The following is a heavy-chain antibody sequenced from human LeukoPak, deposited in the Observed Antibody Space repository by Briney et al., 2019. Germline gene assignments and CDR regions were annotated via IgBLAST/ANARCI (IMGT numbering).Heavy chain of an antibody. CDR1: GGSISSYL. J-gene: IGHJ4*02. Sequence: SETLSLTCTVSGGSISSYLWSWIRQPPGKGLEWVGYIYYSGSANYNAYSGSANYNPSLKSRVTISVDTSKNHISLNLSSVTAADTALYYCARGAHSGSYLHFDCWGQGTLVTASS. CDR3: ARGAHSGSYLHFDC. V-gene: IGHV4-59*01. CDR2: IYYSGSANYNAYSGSA. D-gene: IGHD1-26*01.